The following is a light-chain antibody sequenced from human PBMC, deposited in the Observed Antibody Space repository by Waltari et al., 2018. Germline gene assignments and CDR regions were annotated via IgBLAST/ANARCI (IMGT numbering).Light chain of an antibody. J-gene: IGKJ1*01. CDR1: QPVSRY. Sequence: DVLMTQSPSSLSASVGDRVTIACRASQPVSRYLNWYQPEPGRAPKLLVYAASSLQSGVTSRFSSSGSGTDFILTISSLQPEDFATYYCQQSYTSPWTFGQGTKVDFK. CDR3: QQSYTSPWT. V-gene: IGKV1-39*01. CDR2: AAS.